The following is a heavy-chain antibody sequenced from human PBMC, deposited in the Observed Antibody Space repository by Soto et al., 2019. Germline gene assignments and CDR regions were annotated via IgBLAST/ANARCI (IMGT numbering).Heavy chain of an antibody. D-gene: IGHD3-3*01. Sequence: ASVKVSCKASGYTFTGYYMHWVRQAPGQGLEWMGWINPNSGGTNYAQKFQGRVTMTRDTSISTAYMELSRLRSDDTAVYYCARLDYDFWSGYSNWFDPWGQGTLVIVSS. CDR2: INPNSGGT. J-gene: IGHJ5*02. V-gene: IGHV1-2*02. CDR3: ARLDYDFWSGYSNWFDP. CDR1: GYTFTGYY.